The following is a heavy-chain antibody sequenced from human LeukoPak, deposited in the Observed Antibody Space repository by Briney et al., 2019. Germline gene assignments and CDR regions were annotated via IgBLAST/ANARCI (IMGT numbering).Heavy chain of an antibody. CDR2: INSDGSST. CDR1: GFTFSSYG. D-gene: IGHD4-23*01. J-gene: IGHJ5*02. Sequence: PGRSLRLSCAASGFTFSSYGMHWVRQAPGKGLVWVSRINSDGSSTSYADSVKGRFTISRDNAENTLYLQMNSLRAEDTAVYYCAREDRGGPRLGYHWGQGTLVTVSS. V-gene: IGHV3-74*01. CDR3: AREDRGGPRLGYH.